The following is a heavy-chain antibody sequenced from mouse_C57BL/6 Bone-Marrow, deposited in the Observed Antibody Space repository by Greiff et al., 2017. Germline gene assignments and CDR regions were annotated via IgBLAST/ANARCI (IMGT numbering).Heavy chain of an antibody. CDR3: TGLLYPRYFDY. Sequence: EVKLMESGAELVRPGASVKLSCTASGFNIKDDYMHWVKQRPEQGLEWIGWIDPENGDTEYASKFQGKATITADTSSNTAYLQLSSLTSADTAVYYCTGLLYPRYFDYWDQGTTLTVSS. V-gene: IGHV14-4*01. J-gene: IGHJ2*01. CDR2: IDPENGDT. CDR1: GFNIKDDY. D-gene: IGHD2-1*01.